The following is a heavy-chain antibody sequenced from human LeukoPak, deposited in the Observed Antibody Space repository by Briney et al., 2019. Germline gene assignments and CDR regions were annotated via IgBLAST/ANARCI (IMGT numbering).Heavy chain of an antibody. D-gene: IGHD6-19*01. J-gene: IGHJ5*02. CDR1: GFTFSSYA. CDR2: IKQDGSEK. Sequence: GGSLRLSCAASGFTFSSYAMHWVRQAPGKGLEWVANIKQDGSEKYYVDSVKGRFTISRDNAKNSLYLQMNSLRAEDTAVYYCASFKTYSSGWGFDPWGQGTLVTVSS. CDR3: ASFKTYSSGWGFDP. V-gene: IGHV3-7*01.